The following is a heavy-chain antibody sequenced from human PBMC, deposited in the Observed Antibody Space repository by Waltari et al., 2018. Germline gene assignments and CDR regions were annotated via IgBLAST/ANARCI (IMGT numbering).Heavy chain of an antibody. J-gene: IGHJ4*02. V-gene: IGHV1-3*01. CDR3: ARVGVGAKAVYFDY. Sequence: QVQLVQSGAEVKKPGASVKVSCKASGYTFTSYAMHWVRQAPGQRLEWMGWSNAGNGNTKYSQTFQGRVTITRDTSASTAYMELSSLRSEDTAVYYCARVGVGAKAVYFDYWGQGTLVTVSS. CDR1: GYTFTSYA. CDR2: SNAGNGNT. D-gene: IGHD1-26*01.